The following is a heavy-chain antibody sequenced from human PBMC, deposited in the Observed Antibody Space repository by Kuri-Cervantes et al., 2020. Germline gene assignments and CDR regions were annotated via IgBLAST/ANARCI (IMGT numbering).Heavy chain of an antibody. V-gene: IGHV3-74*01. CDR2: ISWNSGSK. CDR1: GFTFSSYW. Sequence: GGSLRLSCAASGFTFSSYWMHWVRQAPGKGLVWVSSISWNSGSKGYADSVKGRFTISRDNARNSLYLQMNSLRDEDTAVYYCVGGAYSYGYSDSWGQGTLVTVSS. J-gene: IGHJ4*02. CDR3: VGGAYSYGYSDS. D-gene: IGHD5-18*01.